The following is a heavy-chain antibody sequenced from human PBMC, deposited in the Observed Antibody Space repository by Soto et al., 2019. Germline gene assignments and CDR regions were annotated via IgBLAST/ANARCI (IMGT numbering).Heavy chain of an antibody. Sequence: PGESLKISCQGSGYSFTSYWFGWVRQMPGKGLEWMGIIYPGDSDTRYSPSFQGQVTISADKSISTAYLQWSSLKASDTAMYYCATQILSSHGGYYYYYGRLGPRDHGHRLL. CDR3: ATQILSSHGGYYYYYGR. J-gene: IGHJ6*02. D-gene: IGHD6-6*01. CDR2: IYPGDSDT. V-gene: IGHV5-51*01. CDR1: GYSFTSYW.